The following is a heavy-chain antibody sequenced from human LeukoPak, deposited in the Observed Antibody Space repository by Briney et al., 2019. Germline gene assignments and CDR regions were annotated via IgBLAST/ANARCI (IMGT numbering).Heavy chain of an antibody. J-gene: IGHJ6*02. CDR2: ISGSGGST. V-gene: IGHV3-23*01. CDR1: GFTFSSYG. Sequence: TGGSLRLSCAASGFTFSSYGMHWVRQAPGKGLEWVSAISGSGGSTYYADSVKGRFTISRDNSKNTLYLQMNSLRAEDTAVYYCAKLPLRGGDYYYYYGMDVWGQGTTVTVSS. D-gene: IGHD4-17*01. CDR3: AKLPLRGGDYYYYYGMDV.